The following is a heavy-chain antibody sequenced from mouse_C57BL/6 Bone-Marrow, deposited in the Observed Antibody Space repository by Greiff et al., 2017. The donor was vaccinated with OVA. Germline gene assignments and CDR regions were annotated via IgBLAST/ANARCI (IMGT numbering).Heavy chain of an antibody. CDR2: ISDGGSYT. Sequence: EVQLVESGGGLVKPGGSLKLSCAASGFTFSSYAMSWVRQTPEKRLEWVATISDGGSYTYYPDNVKGRFTISRDNAKNNLYLQMSHLKSEDTAMYYCARDRAAQATWGQGTLVTVSA. CDR1: GFTFSSYA. J-gene: IGHJ3*01. CDR3: ARDRAAQAT. D-gene: IGHD3-2*02. V-gene: IGHV5-4*01.